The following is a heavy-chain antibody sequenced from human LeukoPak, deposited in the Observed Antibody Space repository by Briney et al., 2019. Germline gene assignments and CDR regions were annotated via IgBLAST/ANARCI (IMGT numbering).Heavy chain of an antibody. CDR3: ARAPCTSHCYRYYYYYYMDV. V-gene: IGHV1-8*03. CDR2: MNPNSGNT. Sequence: GASVKVSCKASGYTFTSYDINWVRQATGQGLEWMGWMNPNSGNTGYAQKFQGRVTITSNTSISTAYMELSSLRSEDTAVYYCARAPCTSHCYRYYYYYYMDVWGKGTTVTVSS. D-gene: IGHD2-2*01. CDR1: GYTFTSYD. J-gene: IGHJ6*03.